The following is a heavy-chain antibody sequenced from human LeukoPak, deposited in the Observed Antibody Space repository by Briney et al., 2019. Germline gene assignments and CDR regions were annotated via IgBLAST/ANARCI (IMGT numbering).Heavy chain of an antibody. D-gene: IGHD5-18*01. Sequence: SETLSLTCTVSGGSLSSHSWSWLRQAPGKGLEWIAYMSDSVWTKDNPSLKSRVTLSADTSKNQYSLRLTSVTAADTAVYYCATIKRGDIFGYFDFWGQGILVTVSS. CDR3: ATIKRGDIFGYFDF. CDR1: GGSLSSHS. J-gene: IGHJ4*02. CDR2: MSDSVWT. V-gene: IGHV4-59*11.